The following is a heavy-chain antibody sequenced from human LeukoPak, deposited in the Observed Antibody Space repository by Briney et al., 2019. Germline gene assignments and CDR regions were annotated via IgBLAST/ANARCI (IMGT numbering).Heavy chain of an antibody. CDR1: GFTFSSYG. CDR3: AKGTNYYDYYYYGMDV. Sequence: GGSLRLSCAASGFTFSSYGMHWVRQVPGKGLEWVAVISYDGSNKYYADSVKGRFTISRDNSKNTLYLQMNSLRAEDTAVYYCAKGTNYYDYYYYGMDVWGQGTTVTVSS. V-gene: IGHV3-30*18. J-gene: IGHJ6*02. CDR2: ISYDGSNK. D-gene: IGHD1-26*01.